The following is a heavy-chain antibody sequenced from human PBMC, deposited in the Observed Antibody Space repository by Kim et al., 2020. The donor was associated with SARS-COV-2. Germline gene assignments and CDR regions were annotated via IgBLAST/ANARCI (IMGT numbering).Heavy chain of an antibody. D-gene: IGHD3-22*01. Sequence: SETLSLTCAVSGGSISSGGYSWSWIRQPPGKGLEWIGYIYHSGSTYYNPSLKSRVTISVDRSKNQFSLKLSSVTAADTAVYYCARAHSYYYDSSGYYYY. CDR2: IYHSGST. CDR3: ARAHSYYYDSSGYYYY. CDR1: GGSISSGGYS. V-gene: IGHV4-30-2*01. J-gene: IGHJ6*01.